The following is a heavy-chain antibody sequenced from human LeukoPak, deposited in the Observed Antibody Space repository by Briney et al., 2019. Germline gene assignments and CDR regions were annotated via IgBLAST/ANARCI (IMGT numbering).Heavy chain of an antibody. J-gene: IGHJ4*02. CDR2: ISAYNGNT. CDR3: ARRPFIVATISVYYFDY. V-gene: IGHV1-18*01. CDR1: GYAFDYYG. D-gene: IGHD5-12*01. Sequence: GASVKVSCKASGYAFDYYGITWVRQAPGQGLEWMGWISAYNGNTNYAQKLQGRVTMTTDTSTSTAYMELRSLRSDDTAVYYCARRPFIVATISVYYFDYWGQGTLVTVSS.